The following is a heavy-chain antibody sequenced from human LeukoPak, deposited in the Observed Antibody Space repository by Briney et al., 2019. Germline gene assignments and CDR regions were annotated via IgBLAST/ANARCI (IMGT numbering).Heavy chain of an antibody. CDR2: ISGSGGST. D-gene: IGHD3-3*01. J-gene: IGHJ6*02. V-gene: IGHV3-23*01. CDR1: GFIFSSYA. CDR3: AKSVAIYFYYGLDV. Sequence: GGSLRLSCAASGFIFSSYAMSWVRQTPGKGLEWVSAISGSGGSTYYADSVKGRFTISRDNSKNTLFLQMNSLRAEDTAPYYCAKSVAIYFYYGLDVWGQGTTVAVSS.